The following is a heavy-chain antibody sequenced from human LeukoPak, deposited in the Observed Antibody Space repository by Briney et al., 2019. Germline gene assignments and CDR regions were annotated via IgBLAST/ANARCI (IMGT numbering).Heavy chain of an antibody. Sequence: GGSLRLSCAASGFTFSSYTMNWVRQAPGKGLEWVSYISSGSSTIYYADSVKGRFTISRDNSKNTLYLQMHSLRAEDTAVYYCAKDNVAAAGRYFDYWGQGTLVTVSS. CDR2: ISSGSSTI. V-gene: IGHV3-48*01. CDR3: AKDNVAAAGRYFDY. D-gene: IGHD6-13*01. J-gene: IGHJ4*02. CDR1: GFTFSSYT.